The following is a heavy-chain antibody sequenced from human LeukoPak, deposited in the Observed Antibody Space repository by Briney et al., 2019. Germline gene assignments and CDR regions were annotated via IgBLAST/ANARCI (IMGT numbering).Heavy chain of an antibody. Sequence: PSETLSLTCTVSRASISDNYWSWSRQPAGKALEWIGRTYTSGDSNYNPSLKSRASVSVDTSKNQFYLSLRYVTAADTAVYYCTIGGASGSLAHWGPGTLVPVS. D-gene: IGHD6-13*01. V-gene: IGHV4-4*07. CDR2: TYTSGDS. CDR1: RASISDNY. J-gene: IGHJ4*02. CDR3: TIGGASGSLAH.